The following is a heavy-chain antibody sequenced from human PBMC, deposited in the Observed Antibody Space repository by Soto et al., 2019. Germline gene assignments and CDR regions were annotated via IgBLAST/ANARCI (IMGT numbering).Heavy chain of an antibody. Sequence: EVQMVESGGGLVNQGGSLRLSCAASGLTLSDAWRNWVRQAPGKGLEWVGRIKSKSDGATTDYATIVKARFTISRDYSSNKLYLQMNILITEDTAVYYCTADITWMLVIKRGAYWGQGTLVTVSS. CDR3: TADITWMLVIKRGAY. V-gene: IGHV3-15*07. CDR1: GLTLSDAW. CDR2: IKSKSDGATT. J-gene: IGHJ4*02. D-gene: IGHD3-16*01.